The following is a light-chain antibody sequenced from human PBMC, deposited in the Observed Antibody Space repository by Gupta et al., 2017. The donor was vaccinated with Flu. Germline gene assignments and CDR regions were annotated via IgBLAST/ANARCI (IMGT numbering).Light chain of an antibody. J-gene: IGLJ2*01. V-gene: IGLV3-21*02. CDR3: QVWDSATDHVV. CDR2: DDD. CDR1: NIGSKN. Sequence: SYVLTQPPSVSVAPGQTARIPCGGTNIGSKNVHWYQQKPGQAPVLVIYDDDDRSSGVPERFSGSNSGNTATLTIRRVEAGDEADYYCQVWDSATDHVVFGGGTNLTGL.